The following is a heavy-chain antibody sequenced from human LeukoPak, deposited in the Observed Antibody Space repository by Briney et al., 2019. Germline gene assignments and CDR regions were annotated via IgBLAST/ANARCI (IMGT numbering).Heavy chain of an antibody. Sequence: GASLKVSCKTVGYSFTRYHMHWLGQAPGQGLEWVGILKSSGDTTVYAQKFQGRVIVTRDTSTSTVYMELSSLSAEDTAVYYCAREDPHTYNFDFRGPGTLVTVSS. CDR1: GYSFTRYH. V-gene: IGHV1-46*01. CDR2: LKSSGDTT. D-gene: IGHD1-1*01. J-gene: IGHJ4*02. CDR3: AREDPHTYNFDF.